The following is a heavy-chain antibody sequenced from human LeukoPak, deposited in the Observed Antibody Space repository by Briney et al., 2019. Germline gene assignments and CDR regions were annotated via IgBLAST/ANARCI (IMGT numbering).Heavy chain of an antibody. CDR1: GFTFSSYA. D-gene: IGHD3-22*01. V-gene: IGHV3-23*01. Sequence: QPGGSLRLSCAASGFTFSSYAMSWVRQAPGKGLEWVSAISGSGGSTYYADSVKGRFTISRDNSKNTLYLQMNSLRAEDTAVYYCAKDQWDSSGYTVDWYFDLWGRGTLVTVSS. J-gene: IGHJ2*01. CDR2: ISGSGGST. CDR3: AKDQWDSSGYTVDWYFDL.